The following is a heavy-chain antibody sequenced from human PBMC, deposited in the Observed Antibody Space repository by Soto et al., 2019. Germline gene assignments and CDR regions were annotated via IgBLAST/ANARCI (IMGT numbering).Heavy chain of an antibody. J-gene: IGHJ4*02. CDR2: INHSGST. CDR3: ARQLGDIVVVPAARGYYFDS. CDR1: GGSFSGYY. Sequence: QVQLQQWGAGLLKPSETLSLTCAVYGGSFSGYYWSWIRQPPGKGLEWIGEINHSGSTNYNPSLKRRFTISVDTSKNQFSLKLSSVTAAATAVYYCARQLGDIVVVPAARGYYFDSWGQGTLVTVSS. D-gene: IGHD2-2*01. V-gene: IGHV4-34*01.